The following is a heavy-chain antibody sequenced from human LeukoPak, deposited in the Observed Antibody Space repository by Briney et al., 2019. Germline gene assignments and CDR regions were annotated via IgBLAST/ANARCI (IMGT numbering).Heavy chain of an antibody. CDR1: GFTFSSYA. D-gene: IGHD4-11*01. CDR2: ISYDGSNK. Sequence: GGSLRLSCAASGFTFSSYAMHWVRQAPGKGLEWVAVISYDGSNKYYADSVKGRFTISRDNSKNTPYLQMNSLRAEDTAVYYCAIDYTNKGGWFDPWGQGTLVTVSS. V-gene: IGHV3-30*04. CDR3: AIDYTNKGGWFDP. J-gene: IGHJ5*02.